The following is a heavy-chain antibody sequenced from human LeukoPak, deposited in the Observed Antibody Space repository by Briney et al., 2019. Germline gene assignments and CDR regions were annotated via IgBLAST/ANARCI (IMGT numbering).Heavy chain of an antibody. Sequence: GGSLRLSCAASGFTFSAYSMNWVRQAPGKGLDWVSYISSRSFTIYYADSVKGRFTISRDNAKDSLYLEMNSLRDEDTAVYYCARSVIAVAGYDAFDIWGQGTVVTVSS. D-gene: IGHD6-19*01. CDR3: ARSVIAVAGYDAFDI. J-gene: IGHJ3*02. V-gene: IGHV3-48*02. CDR1: GFTFSAYS. CDR2: ISSRSFTI.